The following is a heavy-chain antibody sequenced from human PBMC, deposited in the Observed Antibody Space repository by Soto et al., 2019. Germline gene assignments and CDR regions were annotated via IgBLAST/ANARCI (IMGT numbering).Heavy chain of an antibody. CDR3: ATLPSGSFHLDC. CDR2: IYHSGST. Sequence: SETLSLTCSVSGGSISSSNYYWAWIRQPPGKGLEWIGSIYHSGSTYYNPSLKSRVTISVDTSKNQFSLKLSSVAAADTAVYYCATLPSGSFHLDCWGQGTLVTV. J-gene: IGHJ4*02. D-gene: IGHD1-26*01. V-gene: IGHV4-39*01. CDR1: GGSISSSNYY.